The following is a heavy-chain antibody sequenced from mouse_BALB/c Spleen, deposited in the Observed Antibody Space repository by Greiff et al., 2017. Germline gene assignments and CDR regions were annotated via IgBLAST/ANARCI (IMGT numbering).Heavy chain of an antibody. CDR3: VSVMITRDYAMDY. CDR2: ISSGGST. V-gene: IGHV5-6-5*01. D-gene: IGHD2-4*01. Sequence: EVKVVESGGGLVKPGGSLKLSCAASGFTFSSYAMSWVRQTPEKRLEWVASISSGGSTYYPDSVKGRFTISRDNARNILYLQMSSLRSEDTAMYYCVSVMITRDYAMDYWGQGTSVTVSS. J-gene: IGHJ4*01. CDR1: GFTFSSYA.